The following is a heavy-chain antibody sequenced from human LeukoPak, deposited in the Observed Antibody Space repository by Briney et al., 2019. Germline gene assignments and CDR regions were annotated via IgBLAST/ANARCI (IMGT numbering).Heavy chain of an antibody. V-gene: IGHV3-7*01. J-gene: IGHJ6*02. D-gene: IGHD2-21*02. CDR2: IKQDGSEE. CDR1: GFTFSSYW. Sequence: GGSLRLSCAASGFTFSSYWMSWVRQAPGKGLEWVANIKQDGSEEYYVDSVKGRFTISRDNAKNSLYLQMNSLRAEDTAVYYCARESYCGGDCSDYYYYGMDVWGQGTTVTVSS. CDR3: ARESYCGGDCSDYYYYGMDV.